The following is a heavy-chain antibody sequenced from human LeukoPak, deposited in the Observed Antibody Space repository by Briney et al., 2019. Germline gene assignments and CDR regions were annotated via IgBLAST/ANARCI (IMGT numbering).Heavy chain of an antibody. CDR3: ARDTGFGNSTVWYDAFDM. CDR1: IDPHTHFW. V-gene: IGHV3-7*01. Sequence: SGGPLTLLCTSSIDPHTHFWMTGPRQAREKALVCVANINEDGSVQHYMDSVKGRFTISRDNAKNSLHLQMSSLRAEDTALYYCARDTGFGNSTVWYDAFDMWGQGTMVTVSS. CDR2: INEDGSVQ. D-gene: IGHD2/OR15-2a*01. J-gene: IGHJ3*02.